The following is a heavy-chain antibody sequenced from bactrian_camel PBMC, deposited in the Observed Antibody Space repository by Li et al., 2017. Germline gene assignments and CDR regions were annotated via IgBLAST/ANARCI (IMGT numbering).Heavy chain of an antibody. CDR2: INGDART. CDR3: AADNIYCGTGFAY. D-gene: IGHD7*01. J-gene: IGHJ4*01. Sequence: DVQLVESGGGSVQAGGSLRLSCAASGYTYSSCSMGWFRQAPGKEREGVAAINGDARTRYADSVKDRFTISKDNAKNTLYLQMNSLKSEDTAMYYCAADNIYCGTGFAYWGQGTQVTVS. CDR1: GYTYSSCS. V-gene: IGHV3S42*01.